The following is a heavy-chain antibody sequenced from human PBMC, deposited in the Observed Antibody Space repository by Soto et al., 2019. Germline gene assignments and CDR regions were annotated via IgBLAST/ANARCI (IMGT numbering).Heavy chain of an antibody. CDR3: ARSQGSSTSLEIYYYYYYGMDV. J-gene: IGHJ6*02. Sequence: QVQLVQSGAEVKKPGSSVKVSCKASGGTFSSYAISWVRQAPGQGLEWMGGIIPISGTANSAQKFQGRVTSTADESTSTAYMELSSLRSEDTAVYYCARSQGSSTSLEIYYYYYYGMDVGGQGTTVTVSS. CDR2: IIPISGTA. D-gene: IGHD2-2*01. V-gene: IGHV1-69*01. CDR1: GGTFSSYA.